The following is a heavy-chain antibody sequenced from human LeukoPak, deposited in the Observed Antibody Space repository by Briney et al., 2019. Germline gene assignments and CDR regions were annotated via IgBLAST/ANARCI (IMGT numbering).Heavy chain of an antibody. V-gene: IGHV1-2*02. J-gene: IGHJ4*02. D-gene: IGHD6-19*01. Sequence: ASVKVSCKSSGYTFTGYYMHWVRQAPGQGVEWMGWINPNSGGTNYAQKFRGRVTMTRDTSISTAYMEPSRLRSDDTAVYYCARIAVADDYWGQGTLVTVSS. CDR3: ARIAVADDY. CDR1: GYTFTGYY. CDR2: INPNSGGT.